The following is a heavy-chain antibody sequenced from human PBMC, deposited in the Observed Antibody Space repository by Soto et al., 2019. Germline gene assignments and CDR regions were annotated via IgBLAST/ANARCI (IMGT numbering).Heavy chain of an antibody. D-gene: IGHD3-10*01. Sequence: SETLSLSCTVSGGSFKSGSYSWSWIRQPPGKGLERIGYVYHTGRTSYNPSLKSRVSMSVDTSKSQCSLKLSSVTAADTAAYYCARDMIAPTRITMVRGVPARYNWFDPWRQGTLGTVSS. CDR2: VYHTGRT. J-gene: IGHJ5*01. V-gene: IGHV4-61*01. CDR3: ARDMIAPTRITMVRGVPARYNWFDP. CDR1: GGSFKSGSYS.